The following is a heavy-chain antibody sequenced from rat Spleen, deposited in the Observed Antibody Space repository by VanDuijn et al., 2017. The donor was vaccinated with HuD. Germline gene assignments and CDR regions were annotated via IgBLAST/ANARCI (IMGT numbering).Heavy chain of an antibody. CDR3: ARQRWDVMDA. Sequence: EVQLVESGGGLVQPGRSLKLSCVASAVTFNNYWMTWIRQAPGKGLEWVATISYDGSRTNYRDSVKGRFTISRDNAKSTLYLQVDSLESEDTATFYCARQRWDVMDAWGQGASVTVSS. V-gene: IGHV5-31*01. CDR2: ISYDGSRT. CDR1: AVTFNNYW. J-gene: IGHJ4*01.